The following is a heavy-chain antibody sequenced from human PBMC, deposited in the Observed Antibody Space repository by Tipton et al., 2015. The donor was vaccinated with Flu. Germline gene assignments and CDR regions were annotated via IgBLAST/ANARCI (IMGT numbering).Heavy chain of an antibody. J-gene: IGHJ4*02. D-gene: IGHD3-10*01. V-gene: IGHV4-38-2*01. Sequence: GLVKPSETLSIICAVSDYSISSGYYWGWVRQPPGKGLEWIGCISHSGRTYYNPSLKSRVTISVDTAKNQFSQRLSSVTAADTAVYYCARSTYYYGSGSADYWGQGTLVTVSS. CDR2: ISHSGRT. CDR3: ARSTYYYGSGSADY. CDR1: DYSISSGYY.